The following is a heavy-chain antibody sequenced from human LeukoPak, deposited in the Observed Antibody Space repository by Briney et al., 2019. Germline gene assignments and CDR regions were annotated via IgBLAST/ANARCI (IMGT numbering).Heavy chain of an antibody. CDR1: RFTFSAYW. V-gene: IGHV3-30*18. CDR2: ISYDGSNK. D-gene: IGHD4-17*01. J-gene: IGHJ2*01. CDR3: AKTGDYGDQRVSWYFDL. Sequence: GGSLRLSCAASRFTFSAYWMTWVRQAPGKGLEWVALISYDGSNKYYADSVKGRFTISRDNSRNTLYLPMNSLRAEDTAVYYCAKTGDYGDQRVSWYFDLWGRGTLVTVSS.